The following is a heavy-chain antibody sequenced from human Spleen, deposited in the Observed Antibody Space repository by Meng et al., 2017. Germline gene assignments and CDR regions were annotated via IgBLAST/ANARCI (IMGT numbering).Heavy chain of an antibody. CDR2: IWYDGSNK. Sequence: GESLKISCAASGFTFSSYGMHWVRQAPGKGLEWVAVIWYDGSNKYYADSVKGRFTISRDNYKNTLYLQMNSLRAEDTAVYYCASEASYDDSSSWYWYQYYYYGMDVWGQGTTVTVSS. D-gene: IGHD6-13*01. CDR3: ASEASYDDSSSWYWYQYYYYGMDV. J-gene: IGHJ6*02. V-gene: IGHV3-33*01. CDR1: GFTFSSYG.